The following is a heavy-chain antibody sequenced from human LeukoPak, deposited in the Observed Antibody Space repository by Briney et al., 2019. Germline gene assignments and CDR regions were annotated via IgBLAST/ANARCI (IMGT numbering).Heavy chain of an antibody. CDR1: GFTFSSYA. D-gene: IGHD3-16*01. CDR3: AKDIHHNLGNLN. CDR2: ISGSGGSI. Sequence: SGGSLRLSCAASGFTFSSYAMSWVRQAPGKGLEWVSTISGSGGSIYYADSVKGRFTISRDNSKNTLYLQMNSLRADDTALYYCAKDIHHNLGNLNWGQGTLVTVSS. J-gene: IGHJ4*02. V-gene: IGHV3-23*01.